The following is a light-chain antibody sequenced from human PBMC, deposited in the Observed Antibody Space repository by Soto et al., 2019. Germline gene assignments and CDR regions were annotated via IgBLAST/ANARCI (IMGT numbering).Light chain of an antibody. Sequence: DIQMTQSPSSLSASVGDRVTITCRASQSISSYLNWYQQKPGKAPKLLIYAASSLQSGVPSRFSGSGSGTEFTLTISSLQPEDFATYYCQHRDTFGPGSKVDI. J-gene: IGKJ3*01. CDR2: AAS. CDR3: QHRDT. CDR1: QSISSY. V-gene: IGKV1-39*01.